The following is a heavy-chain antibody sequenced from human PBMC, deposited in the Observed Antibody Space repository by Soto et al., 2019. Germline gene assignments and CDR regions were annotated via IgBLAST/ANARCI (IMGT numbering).Heavy chain of an antibody. CDR3: ARDRITMVRGAPRWFDP. J-gene: IGHJ5*02. D-gene: IGHD3-10*01. V-gene: IGHV4-31*03. CDR1: GGSISSGGYY. Sequence: QVQLQESGPGLVKPSQTLSLTCTFSGGSISSGGYYWSWIRQHPGKGLEWIGYIYYSGRTYYNPSLKSRVTISVDTSKNQFSLKLSSVTAADTAVYYCARDRITMVRGAPRWFDPWGQGTLVTVSS. CDR2: IYYSGRT.